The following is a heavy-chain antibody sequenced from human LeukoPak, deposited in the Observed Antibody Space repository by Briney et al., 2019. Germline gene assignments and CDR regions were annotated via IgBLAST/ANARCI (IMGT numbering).Heavy chain of an antibody. J-gene: IGHJ4*02. V-gene: IGHV3-53*01. CDR1: GFTVSSNY. CDR2: IYSGGST. CDR3: ARGVCSSTSCYVGLDY. D-gene: IGHD2-2*01. Sequence: GGSLRLSCAASGFTVSSNYMSWVRQAPGKGLEWVSVIYSGGSTYYAGSVKGRFTISRDNSKNTLYLQMNSLRAEDTAVYYCARGVCSSTSCYVGLDYWGQGTLVTVSS.